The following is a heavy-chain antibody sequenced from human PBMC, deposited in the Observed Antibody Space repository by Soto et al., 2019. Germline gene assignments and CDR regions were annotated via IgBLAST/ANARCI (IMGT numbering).Heavy chain of an antibody. CDR1: GFSFRSYG. Sequence: LRLSCAASGFSFRSYGMHWVRQAPGKGLEWVGVISGDGDNKYYSESVKGRFTISRDNSKNILYLQVDSLRPEDAAVYYCAKDRATMVIKYCFETWGQGTLVTVSA. J-gene: IGHJ4*02. D-gene: IGHD3-22*01. CDR3: AKDRATMVIKYCFET. V-gene: IGHV3-30*18. CDR2: ISGDGDNK.